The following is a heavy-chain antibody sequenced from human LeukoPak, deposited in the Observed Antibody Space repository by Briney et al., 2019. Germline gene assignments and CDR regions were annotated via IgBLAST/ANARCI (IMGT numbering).Heavy chain of an antibody. CDR3: AGHTLTYYYYMDV. CDR1: GFTFCDYA. V-gene: IGHV3-30*04. CDR2: ISYDGSNK. Sequence: GGSLRLSCTASGFTFCDYAMTWVRQAPGKGLEWVAVISYDGSNKYYADSVKGRFTISRDNSKNTLYLQMNSLRAEDTAVYYCAGHTLTYYYYMDVWGKGTTVTISS. D-gene: IGHD5-18*01. J-gene: IGHJ6*03.